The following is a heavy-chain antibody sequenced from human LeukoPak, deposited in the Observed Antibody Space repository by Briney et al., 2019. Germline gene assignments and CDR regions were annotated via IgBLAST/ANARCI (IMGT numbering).Heavy chain of an antibody. V-gene: IGHV3-33*06. D-gene: IGHD4-11*01. J-gene: IGHJ4*02. CDR3: AKDAQRGFDYSNSLEY. CDR2: IWSDATEK. CDR1: GFTYSHYG. Sequence: GGSLRLSCAASGFTYSHYGMHWVRQAPGKGLEWVAAIWSDATEKYYGDAVKGRFTISRDNSRNTLYLQMNSLRVEDTAVYYCAKDAQRGFDYSNSLEYWGQGTLVTVSS.